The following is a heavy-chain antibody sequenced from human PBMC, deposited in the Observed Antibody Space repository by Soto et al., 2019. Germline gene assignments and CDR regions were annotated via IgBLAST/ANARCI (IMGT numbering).Heavy chain of an antibody. CDR1: GVSISSYY. CDR2: IYYSGST. J-gene: IGHJ4*02. Sequence: PSETLSLTCTVSGVSISSYYWSWIRQPPGKGLEWIGYIYYSGSTNYNPSLKSRVTISVDTSKNQFSLKLSSVTAADTAVYYCARHLSSSWYYFDYWGQGTLVTVSS. V-gene: IGHV4-59*08. D-gene: IGHD6-13*01. CDR3: ARHLSSSWYYFDY.